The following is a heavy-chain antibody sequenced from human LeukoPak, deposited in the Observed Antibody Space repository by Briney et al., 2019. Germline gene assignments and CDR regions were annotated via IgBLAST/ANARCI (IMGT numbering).Heavy chain of an antibody. D-gene: IGHD3-10*01. J-gene: IGHJ5*02. Sequence: SETLSLTCTVSGGSISSYYWSWIRQPPGKGLEWIGYIYYSGSTNYNPSLTSRVTISVDTSKNQFSLKLSSVTAADTAVYYCARVFPSAMVRGVDVGWFDPWGQGTLVTVSS. CDR1: GGSISSYY. V-gene: IGHV4-59*01. CDR3: ARVFPSAMVRGVDVGWFDP. CDR2: IYYSGST.